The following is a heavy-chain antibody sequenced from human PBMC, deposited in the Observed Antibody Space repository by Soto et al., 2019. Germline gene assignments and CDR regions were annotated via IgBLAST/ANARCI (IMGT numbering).Heavy chain of an antibody. J-gene: IGHJ4*02. V-gene: IGHV1-18*01. CDR1: GYTFSSHG. D-gene: IGHD2-15*01. Sequence: QVQLVQSGAEVRKPGASVKVSCKASGYTFSSHGIIWVRQAPGQGLEWMGWISGYNGNAKYAQRFQGRVTMTTDTSTSTVYLDLRSLGSDASAVYYCALEGSYGGYDCWGQGTLGIVSS. CDR2: ISGYNGNA. CDR3: ALEGSYGGYDC.